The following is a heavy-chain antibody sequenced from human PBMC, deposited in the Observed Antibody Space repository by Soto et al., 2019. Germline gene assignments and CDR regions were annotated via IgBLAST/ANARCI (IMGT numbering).Heavy chain of an antibody. D-gene: IGHD6-13*01. Sequence: SETLSLTCAVYGGSFSGYYWSWIRQPPGKGLEWIGEINHSGSTNYNPSLKSRVTISVDTSKNQFSLKLSSVTAADTAVYYCARGYSSSWYTPATDWFDPWGQGTLVTVSS. CDR2: INHSGST. CDR3: ARGYSSSWYTPATDWFDP. V-gene: IGHV4-34*01. CDR1: GGSFSGYY. J-gene: IGHJ5*02.